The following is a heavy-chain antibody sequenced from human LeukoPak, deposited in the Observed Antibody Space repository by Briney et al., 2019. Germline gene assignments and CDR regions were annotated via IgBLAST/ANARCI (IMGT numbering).Heavy chain of an antibody. CDR3: AKDVVSDCSGHNCWAHFDY. D-gene: IGHD2-15*01. CDR2: VWYDGSKT. Sequence: GRSLRLSCAASGFTFGNYGMHWVRQAPGKGLEWVAVVWYDGSKTHYGDFVRGRFTVSRDISKNTLYLEMNGLRAEDTAVYYCAKDVVSDCSGHNCWAHFDYWGQGTLVTVSS. J-gene: IGHJ4*02. CDR1: GFTFGNYG. V-gene: IGHV3-33*06.